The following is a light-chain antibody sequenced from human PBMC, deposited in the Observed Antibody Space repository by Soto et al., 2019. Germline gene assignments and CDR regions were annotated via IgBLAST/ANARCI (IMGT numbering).Light chain of an antibody. CDR1: QSVTSSY. CDR3: QQRSNWPGT. Sequence: VVLTQSPATLSLSPGERATLSCRTSQSVTSSYLAWYQQKPGQAPRLLIYDASNRATGIPARFSGSGSGTDFTLTISSLEPEDFAVYYCQQRSNWPGTFGQGTKVE. J-gene: IGKJ1*01. V-gene: IGKV3-11*01. CDR2: DAS.